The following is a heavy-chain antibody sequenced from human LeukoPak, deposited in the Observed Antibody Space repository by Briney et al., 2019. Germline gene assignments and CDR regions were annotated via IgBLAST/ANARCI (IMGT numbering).Heavy chain of an antibody. V-gene: IGHV4-4*07. Sequence: SETLSLTCTVSGGSISSYYWSWIRQPAGKGLEWIGRIYTSGSTNYNPSLKSRVTISVDTSKNQFSLKLSSVTAADTAVYYCARRSRITMVRGVIYYYYGMDVWGQGTTVTVSS. J-gene: IGHJ6*02. CDR3: ARRSRITMVRGVIYYYYGMDV. CDR1: GGSISSYY. D-gene: IGHD3-10*01. CDR2: IYTSGST.